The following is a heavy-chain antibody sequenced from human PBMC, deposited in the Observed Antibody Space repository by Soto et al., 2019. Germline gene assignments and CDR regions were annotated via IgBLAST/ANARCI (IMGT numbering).Heavy chain of an antibody. J-gene: IGHJ3*02. CDR1: GDTFTSYY. CDR2: INPSGGST. D-gene: IGHD3-16*01. Sequence: ASVKVSCKASGDTFTSYYLHWVRQAPGQGLEWMAIINPSGGSTSYAQKFQGRVTMTRDTSTRTVYMELRSLRSEDTAVYYCARVGVSNAFDIWGQGTMVTVSS. CDR3: ARVGVSNAFDI. V-gene: IGHV1-46*01.